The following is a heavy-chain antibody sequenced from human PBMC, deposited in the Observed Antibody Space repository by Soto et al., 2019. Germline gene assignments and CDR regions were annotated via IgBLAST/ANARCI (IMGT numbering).Heavy chain of an antibody. J-gene: IGHJ4*02. Sequence: SVKVSCKASGGTFSSYAISWVRQAPGQGLEWMGGIIPIFGTANYAQKLQGRVTMTTDTSTSTAYMELRSLRSDDTAVYYCARDLAKGGGSAGFDYWGQGTLVTVSS. CDR1: GGTFSSYA. CDR3: ARDLAKGGGSAGFDY. D-gene: IGHD1-26*01. CDR2: IIPIFGTA. V-gene: IGHV1-69*05.